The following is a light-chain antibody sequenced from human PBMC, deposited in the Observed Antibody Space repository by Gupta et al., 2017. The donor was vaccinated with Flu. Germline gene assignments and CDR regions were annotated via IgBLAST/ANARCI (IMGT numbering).Light chain of an antibody. Sequence: QMTQSPSSLSASVGDRVTITCRASQGVSNYVAWFQQKPGKAPKSLMSGASNVESGVPSRFSGSGSGTDFTLTINGLQPEDFGTYYCQQENSYPFTFGQGTMVEIK. CDR3: QQENSYPFT. CDR2: GAS. CDR1: QGVSNY. J-gene: IGKJ2*01. V-gene: IGKV1-16*01.